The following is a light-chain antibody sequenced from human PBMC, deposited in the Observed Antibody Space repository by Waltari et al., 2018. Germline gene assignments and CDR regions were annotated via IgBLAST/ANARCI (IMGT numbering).Light chain of an antibody. CDR2: EVT. CDR3: CSFTDTSIWV. Sequence: QSALTQPASVSGSPGQSITISCTGTNSDIGKYDLVSWYQQHPGKAPKLLLYEVTQRPSGGPHHFPGSKSGNTDSLTISGLQPEDEANYYCCSFTDTSIWVFGGGTKLTVL. CDR1: NSDIGKYDL. V-gene: IGLV2-23*02. J-gene: IGLJ3*02.